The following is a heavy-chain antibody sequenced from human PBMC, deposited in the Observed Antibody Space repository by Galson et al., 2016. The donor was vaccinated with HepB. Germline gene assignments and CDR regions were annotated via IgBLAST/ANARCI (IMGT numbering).Heavy chain of an antibody. CDR1: GFSFRNYA. V-gene: IGHV3-30*04. Sequence: SLRLSCAASGFSFRNYAMHWVRQAPGKGLEWVAVMSYDGRRIYYADSVKGRLTISRDNSKNTLFLQMNSLRPEDTAVYYCARAERWGAEGGSFQLDCWGQGTLVTVSS. CDR3: ARAERWGAEGGSFQLDC. D-gene: IGHD6-13*01. CDR2: MSYDGRRI. J-gene: IGHJ4*02.